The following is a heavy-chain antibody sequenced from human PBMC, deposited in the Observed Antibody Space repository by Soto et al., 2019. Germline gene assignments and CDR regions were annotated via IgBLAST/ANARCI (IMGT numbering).Heavy chain of an antibody. J-gene: IGHJ4*02. Sequence: QVQLVESGGGVVQPGRSLRLSCAASGFTFSSYGMHWVRQAPGKGLKWVAAIWYDGNNKYYADSVKGRFTISRDNSKNTLYLQKNSLRAEDTAMYDWARDQGGGFNCFDNWGQGTLVTVSS. CDR3: ARDQGGGFNCFDN. D-gene: IGHD3-16*01. CDR2: IWYDGNNK. CDR1: GFTFSSYG. V-gene: IGHV3-33*01.